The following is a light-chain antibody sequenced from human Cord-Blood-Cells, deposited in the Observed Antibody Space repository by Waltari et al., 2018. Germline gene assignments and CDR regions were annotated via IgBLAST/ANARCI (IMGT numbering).Light chain of an antibody. CDR1: QSGSSSY. CDR2: GAS. CDR3: QQYGSSPPYT. J-gene: IGKJ2*01. Sequence: ELVLTQSPGTLFLSPGDCATLSCSASQSGSSSYLVWYQQKPGQAASPLIHGASSRATGIPDRFSGSGSGTAFTLTISRLEPEDFAVYYCQQYGSSPPYTFGQGTKLEIK. V-gene: IGKV3-20*01.